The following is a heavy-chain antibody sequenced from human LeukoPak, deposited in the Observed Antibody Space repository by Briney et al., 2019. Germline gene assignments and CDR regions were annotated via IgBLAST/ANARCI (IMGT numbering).Heavy chain of an antibody. Sequence: SETLSLTCTVSGASISSTNYWGWIRQPPRKGLEWIASIYYGGSTYYNPSLKSRVTISVDTSKNQFSLKLSSVTAADTAVYYCARHKYSSGWPPEGAFDIWGQGTMVTVSS. CDR3: ARHKYSSGWPPEGAFDI. CDR1: GASISSTNY. V-gene: IGHV4-39*01. J-gene: IGHJ3*02. D-gene: IGHD6-19*01. CDR2: IYYGGST.